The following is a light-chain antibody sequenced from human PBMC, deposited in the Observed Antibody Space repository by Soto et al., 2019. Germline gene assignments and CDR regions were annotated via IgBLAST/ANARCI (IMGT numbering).Light chain of an antibody. CDR2: AAS. CDR1: QSITTY. Sequence: DIHMTQSPASLSSSLGHRVTINCRASQSITTYLNWYQKKPGRAPKVLIYAASSLQSGVPSRFSGSGSGTDFTLTISSLQPEDFATYYCQQSYSPPPAFGQGTRLEIK. CDR3: QQSYSPPPA. V-gene: IGKV1-39*01. J-gene: IGKJ5*01.